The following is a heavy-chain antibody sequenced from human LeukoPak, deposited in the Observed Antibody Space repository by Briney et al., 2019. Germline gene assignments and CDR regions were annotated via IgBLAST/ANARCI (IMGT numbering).Heavy chain of an antibody. Sequence: SETLSLTCTVSGGSISSGSYYWSWIRQPAGKGLEWIVRIYTSGSTNYNPSLKSRVTISVDTSKNQFSLKLSSVTAADTAVYYCARETIAVAGTGGLDYWGQGTLVTVSS. CDR3: ARETIAVAGTGGLDY. CDR1: GGSISSGSYY. V-gene: IGHV4-61*02. D-gene: IGHD6-19*01. J-gene: IGHJ4*02. CDR2: IYTSGST.